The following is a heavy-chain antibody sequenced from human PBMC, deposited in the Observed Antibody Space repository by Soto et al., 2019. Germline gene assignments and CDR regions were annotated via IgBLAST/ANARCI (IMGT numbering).Heavy chain of an antibody. CDR1: GFTFSSYA. CDR2: ISGSGGST. Sequence: XVSLRRSCAASGFTFSSYAMSGVRQAPGKGLEWVSAISGSGGSTYYADSVKGRFTISRDNSKNTLYLQMNSLRAEDTAVYYCAKDITYYYDSSGYYHDAFDIWGQGTMVTVSS. J-gene: IGHJ3*02. D-gene: IGHD3-22*01. CDR3: AKDITYYYDSSGYYHDAFDI. V-gene: IGHV3-23*01.